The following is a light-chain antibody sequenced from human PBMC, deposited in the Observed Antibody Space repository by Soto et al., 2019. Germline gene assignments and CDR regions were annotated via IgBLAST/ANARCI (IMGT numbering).Light chain of an antibody. CDR2: SSN. CDR3: AAWYASLNGPWV. J-gene: IGLJ3*02. CDR1: SSNIRRNT. V-gene: IGLV1-44*01. Sequence: QSVLTHPPSASGNPGQRVTISCSGSSSNIRRNTVNWYQQHPGTAPKLLIYSSNQRPSGVTHRFSGSKSGTSASMAISGLQSEDDADYYCAAWYASLNGPWVFGGGTKLTVL.